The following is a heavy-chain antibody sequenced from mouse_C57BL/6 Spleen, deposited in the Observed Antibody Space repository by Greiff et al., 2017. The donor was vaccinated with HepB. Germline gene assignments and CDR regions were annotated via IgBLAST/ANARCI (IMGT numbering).Heavy chain of an antibody. Sequence: QVQLKQSGAELVRPGTSVKMSCKASGYTFTNYWIGWAKQRPGHGLEWIGDIYPGGGYTNYNEKFKGKAALTADKSSSTAYMQFSSLTSEDSAIYYCARLLRDYYAMDYWGQGTSVTVSS. CDR2: IYPGGGYT. D-gene: IGHD1-1*01. CDR1: GYTFTNYW. J-gene: IGHJ4*01. CDR3: ARLLRDYYAMDY. V-gene: IGHV1-63*01.